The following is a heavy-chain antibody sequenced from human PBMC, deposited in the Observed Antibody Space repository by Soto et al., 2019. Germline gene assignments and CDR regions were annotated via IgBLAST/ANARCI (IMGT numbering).Heavy chain of an antibody. CDR1: GGTSSTYA. V-gene: IGHV1-69*06. Sequence: QVQLVQSGADVKKPGSSARVSCKASGGTSSTYAVHWVRQAPGQGLEWMGGIIPLYDSPYYARNFQGRFTIAADKSTDTAYMELRSLGYEDTAVYYCARGSHCGDALYWCQGTMVTVSS. J-gene: IGHJ4*02. CDR3: ARGSHCGDALY. D-gene: IGHD4-17*01. CDR2: IIPLYDSP.